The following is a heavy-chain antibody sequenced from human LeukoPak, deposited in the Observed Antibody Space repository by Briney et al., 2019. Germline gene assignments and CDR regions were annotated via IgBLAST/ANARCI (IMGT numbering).Heavy chain of an antibody. CDR2: SNPSSGGT. CDR3: ARGPGGGYDWLGH. Sequence: GSSVKVSCKASGGTFSSYAISWVRQAPGQGLEWMGWSNPSSGGTNYAQKFQGRVTMTRDTSISTAYMELSRLRSDDTAVYYCARGPGGGYDWLGHWGQGTLVTVSS. D-gene: IGHD5-12*01. V-gene: IGHV1-2*02. CDR1: GGTFSSYA. J-gene: IGHJ4*02.